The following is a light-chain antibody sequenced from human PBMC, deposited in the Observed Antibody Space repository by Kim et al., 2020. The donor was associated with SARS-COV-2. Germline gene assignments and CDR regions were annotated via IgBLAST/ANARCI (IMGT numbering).Light chain of an antibody. V-gene: IGLV3-1*01. Sequence: SYELTQPPSVSVSPGQTDSITCSGDKLGDKYACWYQQKPGQSPVLVIYQNNKRPSGIPERFSGSNSGNTATLTISGTQAVDEADYYCQAWDSSTVVFGGGTQLTVL. J-gene: IGLJ2*01. CDR2: QNN. CDR1: KLGDKY. CDR3: QAWDSSTVV.